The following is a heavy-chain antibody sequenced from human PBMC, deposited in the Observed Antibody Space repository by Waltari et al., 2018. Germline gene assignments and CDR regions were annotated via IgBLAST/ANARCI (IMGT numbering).Heavy chain of an antibody. Sequence: QVQLQESGPGLVKPSETLSLTCTVSGGSISSYYWSWIRQPPGKGLEWIGYIYYSGSTNYNPSLKSRVTISVDTSKNQFSLKLSSVTAADTAVYYCARGRGYSGYGGGAFDIWGQGTMVTVSS. CDR1: GGSISSYY. CDR3: ARGRGYSGYGGGAFDI. CDR2: IYYSGST. J-gene: IGHJ3*02. V-gene: IGHV4-59*01. D-gene: IGHD5-12*01.